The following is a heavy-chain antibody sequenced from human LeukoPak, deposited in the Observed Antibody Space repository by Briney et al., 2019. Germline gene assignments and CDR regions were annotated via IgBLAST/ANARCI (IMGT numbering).Heavy chain of an antibody. CDR3: ARDRIAVAGTDAFDI. CDR1: GGTFSSYA. V-gene: IGHV1-69*04. J-gene: IGHJ3*02. D-gene: IGHD6-19*01. Sequence: VASVKVSCKASGGTFSSYAISWVRQAPGQGLEWMGRIIPILGIANYAQKFQGRVTITADKSTSTAYMELSSLRSEDTAVYYCARDRIAVAGTDAFDIWGPGTMVTVSS. CDR2: IIPILGIA.